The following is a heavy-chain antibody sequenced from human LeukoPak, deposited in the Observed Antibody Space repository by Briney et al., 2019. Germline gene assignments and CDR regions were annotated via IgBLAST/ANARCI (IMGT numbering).Heavy chain of an antibody. J-gene: IGHJ6*02. CDR2: MNPNSGNT. Sequence: GASVKVSCKASGYTFTSYDINWVRQATGQGLEWMGWMNPNSGNTGYAQKFQGRVTMTRNTSISTAYMELSSLRSEDTAVYYCAREERITIFGVVIQGGYGMDVWGQGTTVTVSS. D-gene: IGHD3-3*01. V-gene: IGHV1-8*01. CDR3: AREERITIFGVVIQGGYGMDV. CDR1: GYTFTSYD.